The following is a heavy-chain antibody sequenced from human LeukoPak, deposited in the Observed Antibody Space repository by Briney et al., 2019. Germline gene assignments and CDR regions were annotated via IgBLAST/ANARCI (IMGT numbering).Heavy chain of an antibody. Sequence: GGSLRLSCVASGFTFSSYSMNWVRQAPGKGLEWVSSISTGSSYIYYADSVKGRFTISRDNAKNSLYLQMTSLRAEDTAMCYCAKAVGQQLAYWGQGTLVTVSS. D-gene: IGHD6-13*01. CDR3: AKAVGQQLAY. CDR2: ISTGSSYI. J-gene: IGHJ4*02. V-gene: IGHV3-21*01. CDR1: GFTFSSYS.